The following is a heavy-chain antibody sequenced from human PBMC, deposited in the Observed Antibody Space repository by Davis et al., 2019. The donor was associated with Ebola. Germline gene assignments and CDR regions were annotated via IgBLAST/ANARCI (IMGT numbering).Heavy chain of an antibody. CDR3: ARDGPDYYGLDV. J-gene: IGHJ6*02. CDR1: GFTFTSSA. CDR2: IVVGSGNT. V-gene: IGHV1-58*01. Sequence: SVKVPCKASGFTFTSSAVQRVRQARGQRLEWIGWIVVGSGNTNYAQTFQGRVTITRDTSTSTVYMEVRRLRSEDTAVYYCARDGPDYYGLDVWGQGTAVTVSS.